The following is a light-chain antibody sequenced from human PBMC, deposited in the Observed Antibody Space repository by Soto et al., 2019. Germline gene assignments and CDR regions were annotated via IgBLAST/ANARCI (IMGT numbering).Light chain of an antibody. CDR1: QSVSSY. V-gene: IGKV3-11*01. Sequence: EIVLTQSPATLSLSPGERATLSCRASQSVSSYLAWYQQEPGQAPRLLICDTSRRATGIPARFSGSGSGTDFTLTISSLEPEDFAIYYCQHRGNWPPLFTFGPGTKVDIK. J-gene: IGKJ3*01. CDR3: QHRGNWPPLFT. CDR2: DTS.